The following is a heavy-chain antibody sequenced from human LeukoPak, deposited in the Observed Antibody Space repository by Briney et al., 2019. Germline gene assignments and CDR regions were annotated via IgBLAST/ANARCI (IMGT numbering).Heavy chain of an antibody. J-gene: IGHJ6*02. CDR3: ARDFDVYYYYGMDV. V-gene: IGHV4-4*07. Sequence: PSETLSPTCTVSGGSISSYYWSWIRQPAGKGLEWIGRIYTGGSTNYNPSLKSRVTMSVDTSKNQFPLKLSSVTAADTAVYYCARDFDVYYYYGMDVWGQGTTVTVSS. CDR1: GGSISSYY. CDR2: IYTGGST. D-gene: IGHD3-9*01.